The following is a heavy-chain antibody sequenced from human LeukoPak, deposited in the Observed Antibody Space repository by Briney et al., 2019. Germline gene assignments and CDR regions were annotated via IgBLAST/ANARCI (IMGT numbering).Heavy chain of an antibody. J-gene: IGHJ3*02. CDR1: GFTFSYYA. CDR2: ISGNGGST. CDR3: AKDWSSWQAVDAFDI. D-gene: IGHD6-13*01. Sequence: GGSLRLSCAASGFTFSYYAMSWVRQAPGKGLEWVSSISGNGGSTYYADSVKGRFTISRDNSKNTLYLQMNSLRAEDTAMYYCAKDWSSWQAVDAFDIWGQGTMVTVSS. V-gene: IGHV3-23*01.